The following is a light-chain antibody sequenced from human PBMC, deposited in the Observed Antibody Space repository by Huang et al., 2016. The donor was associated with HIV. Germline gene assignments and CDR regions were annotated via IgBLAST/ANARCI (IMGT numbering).Light chain of an antibody. CDR3: QQSYSSPPT. Sequence: DIQMTQSPSSLSASVGERVTITCRASQSISRYLIWYQQKPGKAPKVLIHSASSLQSGVPSRFSGRGSGTDFTLTISRLQTEDFATYYCQQSYSSPPTFGQGTKVEIK. CDR2: SAS. V-gene: IGKV1-39*01. CDR1: QSISRY. J-gene: IGKJ2*01.